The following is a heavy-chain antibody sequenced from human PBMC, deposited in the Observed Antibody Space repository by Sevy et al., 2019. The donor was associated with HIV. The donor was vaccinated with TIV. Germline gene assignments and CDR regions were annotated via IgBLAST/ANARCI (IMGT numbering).Heavy chain of an antibody. D-gene: IGHD3-16*01. CDR3: AIDPRDGGDY. CDR1: GFIFSSYS. J-gene: IGHJ4*02. Sequence: GGFLRLSCAASGFIFSSYSMNWVRQAPGKGLEWISYISTGSTTIYYADFVKGRFTVSRDNARSSLFLQMNSLRDEDTAVYYCAIDPRDGGDYWGQGTLVTVSS. CDR2: ISTGSTTI. V-gene: IGHV3-48*02.